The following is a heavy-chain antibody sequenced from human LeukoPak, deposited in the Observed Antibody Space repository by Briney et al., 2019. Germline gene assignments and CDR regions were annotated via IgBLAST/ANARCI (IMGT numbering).Heavy chain of an antibody. V-gene: IGHV3-23*01. Sequence: AGGSLRLSCAASGFTFSSYAMSWVRQAPGKGLEWVSAISGSGGSTYYADSVKGRFTISRDNSKNTLYLQMNSLRAEDTAVYYCARDPAPSIAVAGTLDYWGQGTLVTVSS. CDR2: ISGSGGST. CDR3: ARDPAPSIAVAGTLDY. J-gene: IGHJ4*02. D-gene: IGHD6-19*01. CDR1: GFTFSSYA.